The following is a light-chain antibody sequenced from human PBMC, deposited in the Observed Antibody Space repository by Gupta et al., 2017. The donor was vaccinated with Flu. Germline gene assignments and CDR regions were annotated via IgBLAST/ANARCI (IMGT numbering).Light chain of an antibody. Sequence: QTMVTHEPSSSVFPGGTVTLTCGLTSGPVATTYFPSWYQQIPGQAPRPLIYNTDTRSSGVPYRFSGSILGDKAALTITGAQADDESHYYCVLYMGRGGSVFGGGTKLTVL. CDR2: NTD. CDR3: VLYMGRGGSV. V-gene: IGLV8-61*01. J-gene: IGLJ3*02. CDR1: SGPVATTYF.